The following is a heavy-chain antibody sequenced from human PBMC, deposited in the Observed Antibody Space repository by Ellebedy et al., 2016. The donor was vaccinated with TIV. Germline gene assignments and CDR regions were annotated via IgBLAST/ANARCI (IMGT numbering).Heavy chain of an antibody. V-gene: IGHV3-11*01. CDR2: ISNSGHTI. Sequence: GESLKISCAASGFIFSDYYMSWIRQAPGKGLEWVSYISNSGHTIYYADSVKGRFTISRDNAENSLYLQMNSLRPEDTAVYYCARDARFIDHQHNWFDPWGQGTLVTVSS. CDR3: ARDARFIDHQHNWFDP. J-gene: IGHJ5*02. CDR1: GFIFSDYY. D-gene: IGHD1-26*01.